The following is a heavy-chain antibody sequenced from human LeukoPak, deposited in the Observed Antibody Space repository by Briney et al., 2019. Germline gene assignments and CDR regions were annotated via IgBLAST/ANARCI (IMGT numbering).Heavy chain of an antibody. CDR1: GYMFTGFY. V-gene: IGHV1-2*02. CDR2: IDPNSGGT. Sequence: ASVTVSCKASGYMFTGFYMHWVRQAPGQGLEWMGWIDPNSGGTNYAQRFQGRVTMTRDTSISTVYMELSRLRSDDTAVYYCARGLYCSSASCFAAQRPPYWGQGTLVTVSS. D-gene: IGHD2-2*01. CDR3: ARGLYCSSASCFAAQRPPY. J-gene: IGHJ4*02.